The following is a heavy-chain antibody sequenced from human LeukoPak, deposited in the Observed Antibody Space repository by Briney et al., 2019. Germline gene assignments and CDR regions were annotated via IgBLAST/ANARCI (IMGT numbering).Heavy chain of an antibody. J-gene: IGHJ4*02. CDR1: GGSVNSGSYD. D-gene: IGHD6-19*01. V-gene: IGHV4-61*01. Sequence: SETLSLTCTVSGGSVNSGSYDWNWIRQSPGNKLEWIGYIFYSGSTNYNPSLKSRVTISIDTSKNQFSLKLTSVTAADTAVYYCARYAVAGTNSFDYWGQGTLVTVSS. CDR2: IFYSGST. CDR3: ARYAVAGTNSFDY.